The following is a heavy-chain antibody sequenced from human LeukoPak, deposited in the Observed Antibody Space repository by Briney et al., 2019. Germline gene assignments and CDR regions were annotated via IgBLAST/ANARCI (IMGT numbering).Heavy chain of an antibody. CDR3: AKVFGGQHPFDY. V-gene: IGHV3-30*18. J-gene: IGHJ4*02. CDR1: GFTFSSYE. CDR2: ISYDGSNK. D-gene: IGHD6-13*01. Sequence: GGSLRLSCAASGFTFSSYEMNWVRQAPGKGLEWVAVISYDGSNKYYADSVKGRFTISRDNSKNTLYLQMNSLRAEDTAVYYCAKVFGGQHPFDYWGQGTLVTVSS.